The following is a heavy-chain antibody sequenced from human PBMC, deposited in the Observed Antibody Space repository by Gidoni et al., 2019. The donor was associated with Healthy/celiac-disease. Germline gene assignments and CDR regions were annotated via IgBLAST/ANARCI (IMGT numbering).Heavy chain of an antibody. CDR1: GFTFSSYD. V-gene: IGHV3-13*01. CDR3: ARMTYYYGMDV. Sequence: EVQLVESGGGLVRPGASLRLSCAASGFTFSSYDMHWVRQATGKGLEWVSAIGTAGDTYYPGSVKGRFTISRENAKNSLYLQMNSLRAGDTAVYYCARMTYYYGMDVWGQGTTVTVSS. CDR2: IGTAGDT. J-gene: IGHJ6*02.